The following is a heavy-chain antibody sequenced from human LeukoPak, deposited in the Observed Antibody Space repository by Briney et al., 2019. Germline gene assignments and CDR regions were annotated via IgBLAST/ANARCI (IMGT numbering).Heavy chain of an antibody. CDR2: LTPGSGDT. CDR3: ARDSTGYWYFDL. CDR1: GFTFGSDD. Sequence: GGSLRLSCAASGFTFGSDDINWVRQAPGKGLEWVSGLTPGSGDTFYADSAKGRFTISSDNSNNTLYLQMNSLRAEDTAVYYCARDSTGYWYFDLWGRGTLVSVSS. J-gene: IGHJ2*01. V-gene: IGHV3-23*01. D-gene: IGHD3-3*02.